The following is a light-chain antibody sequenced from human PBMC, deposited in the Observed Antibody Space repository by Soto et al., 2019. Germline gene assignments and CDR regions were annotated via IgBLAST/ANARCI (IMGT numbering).Light chain of an antibody. Sequence: LTQSPGTLSLSPGERATLSCRASQSVSSSYLAWYQQKPGQAPRLLIYGASSRATGIPDRFSGSGSGTDFTLTISRLEPEDFAVYYCQQYGSFPITFGQGTRLEIK. CDR1: QSVSSSY. CDR2: GAS. V-gene: IGKV3-20*01. J-gene: IGKJ5*01. CDR3: QQYGSFPIT.